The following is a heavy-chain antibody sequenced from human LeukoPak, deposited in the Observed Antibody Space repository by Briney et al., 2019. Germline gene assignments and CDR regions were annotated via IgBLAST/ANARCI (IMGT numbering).Heavy chain of an antibody. CDR2: IYASGSS. V-gene: IGHV4-4*07. Sequence: SETLSLTCTVSGGSINSYYWSWIRQPAGKGLEWIGRIYASGSSNYNPSLKSRVTMSVDTSKNQFSLRLTSVTAADTAVYYCARYRGKTTVSSLDWFDPWGQGTLVTVSS. J-gene: IGHJ5*02. D-gene: IGHD4-11*01. CDR1: GGSINSYY. CDR3: ARYRGKTTVSSLDWFDP.